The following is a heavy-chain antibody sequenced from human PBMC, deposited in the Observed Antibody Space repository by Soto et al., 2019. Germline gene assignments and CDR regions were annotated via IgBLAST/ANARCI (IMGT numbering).Heavy chain of an antibody. J-gene: IGHJ4*02. D-gene: IGHD3-22*01. CDR2: IYYSGST. CDR3: ASGSYYYDSSAYYHY. V-gene: IGHV4-30-4*01. CDR1: GGSISSGDYY. Sequence: PSGTLPLTGTVSGGSISSGDYYWSWIRQPPGKGLEWIGYIYYSGSTYYNPSLKSRVTISVDTSKNQFSLKLSSVTAADTAVYYCASGSYYYDSSAYYHYWGQGTLVTVSS.